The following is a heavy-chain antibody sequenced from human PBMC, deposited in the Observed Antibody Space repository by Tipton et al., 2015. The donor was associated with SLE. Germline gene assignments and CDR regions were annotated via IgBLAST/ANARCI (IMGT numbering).Heavy chain of an antibody. V-gene: IGHV4-34*01. Sequence: TLSLTCTVSGDSISNSYWSWIRQPPGKGLEWIGEITQSETTTYNPSLKSRVTISVDTSTNQFSLTLSSVTAADTAVYYCARVRTRDTSDVPVYFFDYWGQGTLVTVSP. J-gene: IGHJ4*02. CDR1: GDSISNSY. D-gene: IGHD3-22*01. CDR2: ITQSETT. CDR3: ARVRTRDTSDVPVYFFDY.